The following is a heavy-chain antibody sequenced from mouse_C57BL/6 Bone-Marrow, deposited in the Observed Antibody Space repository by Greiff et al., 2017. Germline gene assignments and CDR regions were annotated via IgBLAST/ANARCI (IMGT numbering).Heavy chain of an antibody. J-gene: IGHJ2*01. CDR2: ISDGGSYT. V-gene: IGHV5-4*01. D-gene: IGHD4-1*01. CDR3: AREMNCFFDY. CDR1: GFTFSSSA. Sequence: DVLLVASGGGLVKPGGSLKLSCAASGFTFSSSAMSWVRQTPEKRLEWVATISDGGSYTYYPDNVKGRFTISRDNAKNNLYLQMSHLKSEDTAMYYCAREMNCFFDYWGKGTTLTVSS.